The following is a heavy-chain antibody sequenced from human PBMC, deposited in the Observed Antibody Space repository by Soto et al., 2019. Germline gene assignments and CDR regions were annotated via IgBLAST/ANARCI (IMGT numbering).Heavy chain of an antibody. Sequence: GGSLRLSCAAAGLHFISYIMNWVRKAPGKGLEWVSSISSSSSYIYYADSVKGRFTISRDNAKNSLYLQMNSLRAEDTAVYYCARDGVDIVATTRCYYYYYMDVWGKGTTVTVSS. J-gene: IGHJ6*03. V-gene: IGHV3-21*01. CDR3: ARDGVDIVATTRCYYYYYMDV. D-gene: IGHD5-12*01. CDR2: ISSSSSYI. CDR1: GLHFISYI.